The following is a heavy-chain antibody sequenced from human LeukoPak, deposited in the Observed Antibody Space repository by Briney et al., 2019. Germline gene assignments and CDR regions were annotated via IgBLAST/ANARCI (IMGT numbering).Heavy chain of an antibody. D-gene: IGHD6-19*01. CDR3: ARESRIAVAGTPEGY. J-gene: IGHJ4*02. V-gene: IGHV4-30-2*01. Sequence: SETLSLTCTVSGGSISSGGYYWSWIRQPPGKGLEWIGYIYHSGSTYYNPSLKSRVTISVDRSKNQFSLKLSSVTAADTAVYYCARESRIAVAGTPEGYWGQGTLVTVSS. CDR1: GGSISSGGYY. CDR2: IYHSGST.